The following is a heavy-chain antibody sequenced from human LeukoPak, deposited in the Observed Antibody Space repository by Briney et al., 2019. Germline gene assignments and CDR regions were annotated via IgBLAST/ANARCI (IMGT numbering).Heavy chain of an antibody. V-gene: IGHV3-23*01. CDR2: ISDSGGST. CDR3: AKETLKDSGSYIPIDY. J-gene: IGHJ4*02. D-gene: IGHD6-19*01. Sequence: QPGGSLRLSCAPSGFTFDSYAMSWVRQAPGKGLEWVSAISDSGGSTYYADSVKGRFTISRDNSKNTLYLQMNSLRAEDTAVYYCAKETLKDSGSYIPIDYWGQGTLVTVSS. CDR1: GFTFDSYA.